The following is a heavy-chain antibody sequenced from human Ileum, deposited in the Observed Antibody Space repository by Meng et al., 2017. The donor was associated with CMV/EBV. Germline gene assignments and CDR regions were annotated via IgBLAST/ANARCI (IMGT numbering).Heavy chain of an antibody. J-gene: IGHJ4*02. D-gene: IGHD6-19*01. CDR1: GDSLSTGDYY. Sequence: QVQLQESGPGLVKPSQTLSLTCTVSGDSLSTGDYYWSWIRQPPGKGPEWIGYIYYSGSTLYNPSLKGPVTISLDKSKNQFSLRLRSVTAADTAVYFCAREGGGWYFDSWGQGTLVTVSS. CDR3: AREGGGWYFDS. CDR2: IYYSGST. V-gene: IGHV4-30-4*01.